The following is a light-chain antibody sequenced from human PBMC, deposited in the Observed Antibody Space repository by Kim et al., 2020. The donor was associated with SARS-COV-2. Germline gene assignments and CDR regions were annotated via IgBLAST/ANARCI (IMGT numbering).Light chain of an antibody. J-gene: IGLJ3*02. CDR3: QSYHSTNRV. Sequence: NFMLTQPHSVSESPEKTVTISCTRTSGSIASNYVHWYQQRPGSSPITIIYDNNKRPSGVPDRFSGSIDTSSNSASLTISGLKTDDEADYYCQSYHSTNRVFGGGTQLTVL. CDR1: SGSIASNY. CDR2: DNN. V-gene: IGLV6-57*01.